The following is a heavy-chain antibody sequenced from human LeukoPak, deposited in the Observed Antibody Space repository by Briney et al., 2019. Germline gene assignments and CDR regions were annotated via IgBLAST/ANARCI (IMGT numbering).Heavy chain of an antibody. CDR2: INSDGSST. Sequence: GGSLRLSCAASGFTFSSYWMHWVRQAPGKGLVWVSRINSDGSSTSYADSVKGRFTISRDNAKNTLYPQMNSLRAEDTAVYYCAELGITMIGGVWGKGTTVTISS. CDR1: GFTFSSYW. J-gene: IGHJ6*04. CDR3: AELGITMIGGV. V-gene: IGHV3-74*01. D-gene: IGHD3-10*02.